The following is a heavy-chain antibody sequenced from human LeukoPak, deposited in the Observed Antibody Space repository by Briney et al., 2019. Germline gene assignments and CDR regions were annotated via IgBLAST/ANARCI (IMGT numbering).Heavy chain of an antibody. CDR3: AKSAGWYGV. J-gene: IGHJ4*02. Sequence: SETLSLTCTVSAASLGSVYWSWVRQPPGKGLEWVAYIHYNGRTTYNPSLESRVTISLDTSKNQFPLKLSAVTAADTAVYYCAKSAGWYGVWGQGALVTVSS. CDR2: IHYNGRT. V-gene: IGHV4-59*01. CDR1: AASLGSVY. D-gene: IGHD6-19*01.